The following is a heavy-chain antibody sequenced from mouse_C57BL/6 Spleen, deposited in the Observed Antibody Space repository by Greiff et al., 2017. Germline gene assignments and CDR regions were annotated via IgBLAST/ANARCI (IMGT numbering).Heavy chain of an antibody. CDR2: IYPGDGDT. Sequence: QVQLKESGPELVKPGASVKISCKASGYAFSSSWMNWVKQRPGKGLEWIGRIYPGDGDTNYNGKFKGKATLTADKSSSTAYMQLSSLTSEDSAVYFCANEGNYEGWFAYWGQGTLVTVSA. D-gene: IGHD2-1*01. V-gene: IGHV1-82*01. CDR3: ANEGNYEGWFAY. CDR1: GYAFSSSW. J-gene: IGHJ3*01.